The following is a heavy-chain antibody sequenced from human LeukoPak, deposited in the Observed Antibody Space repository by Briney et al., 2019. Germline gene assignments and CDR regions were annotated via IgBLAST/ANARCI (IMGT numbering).Heavy chain of an antibody. D-gene: IGHD6-6*01. J-gene: IGHJ4*02. Sequence: SETLSLTCTVSGGSISSSDYYWAWIRQPPGKGLEWIGSISYSGSTYYNPSLKSRVTISLDTSKNQFSLKVTSVTAADTAVYYCAREQLSSSSSWGQGTLVTVSS. V-gene: IGHV4-39*07. CDR2: ISYSGST. CDR1: GGSISSSDYY. CDR3: AREQLSSSSS.